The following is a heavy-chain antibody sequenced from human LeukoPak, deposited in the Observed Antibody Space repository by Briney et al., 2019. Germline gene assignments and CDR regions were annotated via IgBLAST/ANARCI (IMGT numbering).Heavy chain of an antibody. CDR3: ARGWLQPSGPFDY. D-gene: IGHD5-24*01. V-gene: IGHV4-34*01. CDR2: INHSGST. Sequence: SETLSLTCAVYGGSFSGYYWSWIRQPPGKGLEWIGEINHSGSTNYNPSLKSRVTISVDTSKNQFSLKLSSVTAADTAVCYCARGWLQPSGPFDYWGQGTLVTVSS. J-gene: IGHJ4*02. CDR1: GGSFSGYY.